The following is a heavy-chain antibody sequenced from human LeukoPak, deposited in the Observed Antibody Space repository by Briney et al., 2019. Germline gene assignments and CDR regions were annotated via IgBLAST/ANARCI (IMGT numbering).Heavy chain of an antibody. J-gene: IGHJ4*02. CDR3: ARDNHDILTGYSNY. CDR2: ISAYNGNT. CDR1: GYTFTSYG. D-gene: IGHD3-9*01. V-gene: IGHV1-18*01. Sequence: GASVKVSCKASGYTFTSYGISWVRQAPGQGLEWMGWISAYNGNTNYAQKLQGRVTMTTDTSTSTAYMELRGLRSDDTAVYYCARDNHDILTGYSNYWGQGTLVTVSS.